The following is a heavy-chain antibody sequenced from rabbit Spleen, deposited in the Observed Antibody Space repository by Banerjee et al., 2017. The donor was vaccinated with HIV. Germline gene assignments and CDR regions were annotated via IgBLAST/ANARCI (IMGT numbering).Heavy chain of an antibody. CDR3: ARGDDVPGYGLKL. D-gene: IGHD7-1*01. V-gene: IGHV1S45*01. CDR1: GFDLSTYYY. Sequence: QEQLVESGGGLVQPEGSLTLTCKASGFDLSTYYYMCWVRQAPGKGLEWIGCINAITGKAVYANWAKGRFTFSKTSSTTVTLRMTSLTAADTATYFCARGDDVPGYGLKLWGPGTLVTV. J-gene: IGHJ4*01. CDR2: INAITGKA.